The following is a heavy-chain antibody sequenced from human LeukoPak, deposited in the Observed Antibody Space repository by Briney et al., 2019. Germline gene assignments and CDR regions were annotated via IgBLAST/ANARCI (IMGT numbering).Heavy chain of an antibody. D-gene: IGHD4-17*01. CDR2: INTNNGAT. CDR1: DYTFTGYY. J-gene: IGHJ4*02. V-gene: IGHV1-2*02. CDR3: ARDRSAVTTSFDY. Sequence: ASVKVSCKASDYTFTGYYMHWVRQAPGQGLEWMGWINTNNGATKYAQRFQGRVTMTRDTSISTTYLELSRLTSDDAAVYYCARDRSAVTTSFDYWGQGTLVTVSS.